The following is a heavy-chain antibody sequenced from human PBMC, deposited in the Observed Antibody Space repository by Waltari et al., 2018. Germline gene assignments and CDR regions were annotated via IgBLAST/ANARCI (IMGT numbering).Heavy chain of an antibody. Sequence: QVQLQQWGAGLLKPSETLSLTCAVYGGSFSGYYWSWIRQPPGKGLEWIGEINHSGSTNYSASLKSLDTISVDTSKNQFSLKLSAVTAADTAVYYCARGGFKKSNWFDPWGQGTLVTVSS. J-gene: IGHJ5*02. V-gene: IGHV4-34*01. CDR3: ARGGFKKSNWFDP. CDR2: INHSGST. D-gene: IGHD3-10*01. CDR1: GGSFSGYY.